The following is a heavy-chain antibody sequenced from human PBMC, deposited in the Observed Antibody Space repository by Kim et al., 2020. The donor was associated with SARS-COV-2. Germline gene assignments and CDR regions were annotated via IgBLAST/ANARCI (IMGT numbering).Heavy chain of an antibody. J-gene: IGHJ4*02. CDR1: GYTLTELS. CDR2: FDPEDGET. Sequence: ASVKVSCKVSGYTLTELSMHWVRQAPGKGLEWMGGFDPEDGETIYAQKFQGRVTMTEDTSTDTAYMELSSLRSEDTAVYYCATAAWDGRHASYFDYWGQGTLVTVSS. CDR3: ATAAWDGRHASYFDY. V-gene: IGHV1-24*01. D-gene: IGHD2-15*01.